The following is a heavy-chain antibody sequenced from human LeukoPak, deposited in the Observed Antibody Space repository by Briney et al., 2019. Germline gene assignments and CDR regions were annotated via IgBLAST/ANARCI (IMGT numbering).Heavy chain of an antibody. CDR1: GGSISSYY. J-gene: IGHJ5*02. Sequence: SETLSLTCTVSGGSISSYYWSWIRQPPGKGLEGSGYIYYSGSTNYNPSLKSRVTISVDTSKNQFSLRLTSVTAADTALYYCARGHYGLAPWGQRILATVSS. D-gene: IGHD3-10*01. CDR2: IYYSGST. V-gene: IGHV4-59*08. CDR3: ARGHYGLAP.